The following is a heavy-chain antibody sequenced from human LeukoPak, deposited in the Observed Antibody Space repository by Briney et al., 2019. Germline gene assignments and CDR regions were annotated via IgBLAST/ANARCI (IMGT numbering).Heavy chain of an antibody. J-gene: IGHJ3*02. D-gene: IGHD2/OR15-2a*01. CDR1: GYSFTSYW. CDR2: TYPGDSDT. V-gene: IGHV5-51*01. Sequence: GETLKISCKGSGYSFTSYWIGWVGQMPGKGLEWMGMTYPGDSDTRYSPSFQGQVTISADKSISTAYLQWSSLKASDTAMYYCARHLSPDGFDIWGQGTMVTVSS. CDR3: ARHLSPDGFDI.